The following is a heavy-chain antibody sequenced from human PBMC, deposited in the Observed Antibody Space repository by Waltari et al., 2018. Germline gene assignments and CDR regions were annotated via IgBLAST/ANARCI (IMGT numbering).Heavy chain of an antibody. CDR2: ISWNSGSI. CDR3: AKVKEPMIVVSGAFDI. V-gene: IGHV3-9*01. D-gene: IGHD3-22*01. J-gene: IGHJ3*02. Sequence: EVQLVESGGGLVQPGRSLRLSCAASGFTFADYAMHWVRQAPGKGLEWVSGISWNSGSIGYADSVKGRFTISRDNAKNSLYLQMNSLRAEDTALYYCAKVKEPMIVVSGAFDIWGQGTMVTVSS. CDR1: GFTFADYA.